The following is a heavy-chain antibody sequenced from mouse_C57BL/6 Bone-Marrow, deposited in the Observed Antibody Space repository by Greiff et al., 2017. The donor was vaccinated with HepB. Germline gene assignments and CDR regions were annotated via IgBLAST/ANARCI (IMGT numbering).Heavy chain of an antibody. CDR2: IYPGSGST. Sequence: QVQLKESGAELVRPGASVKLSCKASGYTFTAYYINWVQQRPGQGLEWIARIYPGSGSTNYNEKFKSKATLTVDPSSSTAYMQLSSLTSEDSAVYYCARRYYGSSWYFDVWGTGTTVTVSS. CDR3: ARRYYGSSWYFDV. D-gene: IGHD1-1*01. V-gene: IGHV1-76*01. J-gene: IGHJ1*03. CDR1: GYTFTAYY.